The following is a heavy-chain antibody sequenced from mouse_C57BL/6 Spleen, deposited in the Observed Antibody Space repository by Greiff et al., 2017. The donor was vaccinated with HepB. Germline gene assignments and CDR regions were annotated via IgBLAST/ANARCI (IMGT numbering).Heavy chain of an antibody. D-gene: IGHD1-1*01. V-gene: IGHV1-26*01. CDR3: ARGPYYGKRYMDY. CDR1: GYTFTDYY. Sequence: EVQLKESGPELVKPGASVKISCKASGYTFTDYYMNWVKQSHGKSLEWIGDINPNNGGTSYNQKFKGKATLTVDKSSSTAYMELRSLTSEDSAVYYGARGPYYGKRYMDYWGQGTSVTVSS. CDR2: INPNNGGT. J-gene: IGHJ4*01.